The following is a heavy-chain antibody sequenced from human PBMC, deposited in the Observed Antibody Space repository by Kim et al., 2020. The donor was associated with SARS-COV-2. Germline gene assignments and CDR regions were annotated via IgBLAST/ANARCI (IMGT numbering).Heavy chain of an antibody. V-gene: IGHV1-69*01. Sequence: YAQKFQGRVTITADESTSTAYMELSSLRSEDTAVYYCARGFEVGDDAFDIWGQGTMVTVSS. J-gene: IGHJ3*02. D-gene: IGHD3-16*01. CDR3: ARGFEVGDDAFDI.